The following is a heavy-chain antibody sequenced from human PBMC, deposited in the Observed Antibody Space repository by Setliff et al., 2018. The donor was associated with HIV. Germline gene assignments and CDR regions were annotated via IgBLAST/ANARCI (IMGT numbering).Heavy chain of an antibody. Sequence: ASVKVSCKASGYTFSTYAMHWVRQAPGQRLEWMGWINAGSGNTKYSQKFQGRVTITRDTSASTAYMEVSSLRSEDTAVYYCARDFPSPGYSSSWAHLYYHYGMDVWGQGTTVTVSS. CDR3: ARDFPSPGYSSSWAHLYYHYGMDV. V-gene: IGHV1-3*01. D-gene: IGHD6-13*01. J-gene: IGHJ6*02. CDR1: GYTFSTYA. CDR2: INAGSGNT.